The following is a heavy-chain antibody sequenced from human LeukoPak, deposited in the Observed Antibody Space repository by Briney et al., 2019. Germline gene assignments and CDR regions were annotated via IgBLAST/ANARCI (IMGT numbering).Heavy chain of an antibody. CDR3: ARDKDVYFDY. V-gene: IGHV3-21*01. CDR1: GFTFSTYR. J-gene: IGHJ4*02. Sequence: PGGSLRLSCGGTGFTFSTYRMNWVRQAPGKGLEWVSSISSSSSYIYYADSVKGRITISRDNAKNSLYLQMNSLRVEDTAVYYCARDKDVYFDYWGQGTLVTVSS. CDR2: ISSSSSYI.